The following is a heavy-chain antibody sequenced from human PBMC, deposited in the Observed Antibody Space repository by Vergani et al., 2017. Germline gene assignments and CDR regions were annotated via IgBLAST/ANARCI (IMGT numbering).Heavy chain of an antibody. Sequence: QVQLVQSGAEVKKPGASVKVSCKASGYTFTSYGISWVRQAPGQGLEWMGWISAYNGNTNYAQKLQGRVTMTTDTSTSTAYMELRSLRSADTAVYYCAARYCSSTSCPLRGAFDIWGQGTMVTVSS. V-gene: IGHV1-18*01. J-gene: IGHJ3*02. CDR3: AARYCSSTSCPLRGAFDI. CDR1: GYTFTSYG. D-gene: IGHD2-2*01. CDR2: ISAYNGNT.